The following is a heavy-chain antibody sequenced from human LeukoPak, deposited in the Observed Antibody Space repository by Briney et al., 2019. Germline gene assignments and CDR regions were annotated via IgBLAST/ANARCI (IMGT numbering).Heavy chain of an antibody. V-gene: IGHV3-66*01. Sequence: GGSLRLSCAASGFTFSDYAMSWVRQAPGKGLEWVSVIYSGGTTYYADSVKGRFTISRDNRKNTLYLQMNSLRAEDTAVYYCARTRTYSYDSSGHYYPTHFDYWGQGTLVTVSS. CDR3: ARTRTYSYDSSGHYYPTHFDY. CDR2: IYSGGTT. J-gene: IGHJ4*02. CDR1: GFTFSDYA. D-gene: IGHD3-22*01.